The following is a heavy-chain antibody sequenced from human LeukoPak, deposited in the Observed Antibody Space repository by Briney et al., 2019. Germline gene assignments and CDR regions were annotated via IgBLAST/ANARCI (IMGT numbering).Heavy chain of an antibody. D-gene: IGHD2-2*01. CDR1: GFTFSSYA. CDR2: ISGSGSST. V-gene: IGHV3-23*01. Sequence: PGGSLRLSCAASGFTFSSYAMSWVRLAPGKGLECVSGISGSGSSTYCADSVKGRFTISRDNSKNTLYLQMSSLRAEDTALYYCAKGKVPADLPKYYFDQWGQGTLVTVSS. J-gene: IGHJ4*02. CDR3: AKGKVPADLPKYYFDQ.